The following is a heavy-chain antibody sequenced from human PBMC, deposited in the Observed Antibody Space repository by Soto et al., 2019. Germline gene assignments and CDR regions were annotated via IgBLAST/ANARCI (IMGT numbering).Heavy chain of an antibody. J-gene: IGHJ4*02. D-gene: IGHD3-9*01. CDR2: ISTRSHYI. CDR1: GFTFSNYN. CDR3: ARDSSTGYYLSDFDY. Sequence: LRLSCAASGFTFSNYNMNWVRQAPGKGLEWVASISTRSHYIYYADSLKGRFTISRDNAKNSVDLQISSLRAEDTAVYYCARDSSTGYYLSDFDYWGQGTLVTVSS. V-gene: IGHV3-21*01.